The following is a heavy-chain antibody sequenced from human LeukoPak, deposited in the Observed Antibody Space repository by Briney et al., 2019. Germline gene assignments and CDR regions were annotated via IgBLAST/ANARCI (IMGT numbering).Heavy chain of an antibody. V-gene: IGHV3-30*01. J-gene: IGHJ5*02. CDR2: ILYDGSDK. Sequence: GRSLRLSCAASGFTFSSYAMHWVRQAPGKGLEWVSAILYDGSDKYYADSVKGRFTISRDNSKNTLYLQMNSLRAEDTAVYYCARAGSVVVVVAATWFDPWGQGTLVTVSS. D-gene: IGHD2-15*01. CDR3: ARAGSVVVVVAATWFDP. CDR1: GFTFSSYA.